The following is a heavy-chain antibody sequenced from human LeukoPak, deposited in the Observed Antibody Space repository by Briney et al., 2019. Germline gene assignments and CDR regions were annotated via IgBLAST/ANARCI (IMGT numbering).Heavy chain of an antibody. CDR3: ARGRLTALSYYFDY. D-gene: IGHD2-2*01. CDR2: MNPNSGNT. J-gene: IGHJ4*02. V-gene: IGHV1-8*02. Sequence: ASVKVSCKASGYAFTSYDINWVRQATGQGLEWMGWMNPNSGNTGYAQKFQGRVTMTRNTSISTAYMELSSLRSEDTAVYYCARGRLTALSYYFDYWGQGTLVTVSS. CDR1: GYAFTSYD.